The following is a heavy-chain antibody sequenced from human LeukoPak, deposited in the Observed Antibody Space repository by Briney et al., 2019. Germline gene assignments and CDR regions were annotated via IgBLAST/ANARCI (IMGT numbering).Heavy chain of an antibody. D-gene: IGHD3-3*02. J-gene: IGHJ5*02. V-gene: IGHV6-1*01. Sequence: SQTLSLTCSISGDSVSSNSAAWNWIRQSPSRGLEWLGRTYYRSKWFNDYAVSVKSRITINPDTSKNQFSLQLNSVTPGDTAVYYCAKEALALQNWFAPGGQGTLVTVSS. CDR2: TYYRSKWFN. CDR1: GDSVSSNSAA. CDR3: AKEALALQNWFAP.